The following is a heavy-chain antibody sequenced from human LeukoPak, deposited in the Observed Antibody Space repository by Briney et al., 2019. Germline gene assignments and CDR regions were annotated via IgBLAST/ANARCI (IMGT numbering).Heavy chain of an antibody. D-gene: IGHD3-16*01. CDR1: GGSFSGYY. V-gene: IGHV4-34*01. CDR3: ARVSKFGIRYFDY. J-gene: IGHJ4*02. Sequence: PSETLSLTCAVYGGSFSGYYWSWIRQPPGKGLEWIGEINHSGSTNYNPSLKSRVTISVDTSKNQFSLKLSSVTAADTAVYYCARVSKFGIRYFDYWGQGTLVTVSS. CDR2: INHSGST.